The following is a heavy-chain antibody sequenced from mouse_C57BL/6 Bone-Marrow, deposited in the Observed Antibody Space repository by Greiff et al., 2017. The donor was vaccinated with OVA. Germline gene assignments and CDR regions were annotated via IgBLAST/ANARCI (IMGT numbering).Heavy chain of an antibody. J-gene: IGHJ3*01. Sequence: QVQLKESGPGLVQPSQSLSITCTVSGFSLTSYGVHWVRQSPGKGLEWLGVIWSGGSTDYNAAFISRLSISKDNSKSQVFFKMNSLQADDTAIYYCARSPYDGYYFLFAYWGQGTLVTVSA. D-gene: IGHD2-3*01. V-gene: IGHV2-2*01. CDR1: GFSLTSYG. CDR2: IWSGGST. CDR3: ARSPYDGYYFLFAY.